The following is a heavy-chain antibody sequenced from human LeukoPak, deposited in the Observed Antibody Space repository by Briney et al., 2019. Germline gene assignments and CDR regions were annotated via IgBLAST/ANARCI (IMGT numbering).Heavy chain of an antibody. CDR1: GFTFSDYD. CDR3: ARVAKERVGGVYYFDY. D-gene: IGHD1-1*01. Sequence: GGSLRLSCAASGFTFSDYDMHWVRQATGKGLEWVSAIGTAGDTYYTDSVKGRFTISRENAKNSLYLQMNSLRAGDTAVYYCARVAKERVGGVYYFDYWGQGTLVTVSS. J-gene: IGHJ4*02. CDR2: IGTAGDT. V-gene: IGHV3-13*01.